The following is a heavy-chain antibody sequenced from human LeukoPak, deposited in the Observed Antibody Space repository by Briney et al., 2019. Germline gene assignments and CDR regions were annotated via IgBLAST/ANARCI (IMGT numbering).Heavy chain of an antibody. Sequence: SETLSLTCTVSGGSISSGGYYWSWIRQPPGKGLEWIGYIYHSGSTYYNPSLKSRVTISVDKSKNQFSLKLSSVTAADTAVYYCARGEYSSSWYGVDYWGQGTLVTVSS. V-gene: IGHV4-30-2*01. D-gene: IGHD6-13*01. CDR3: ARGEYSSSWYGVDY. CDR2: IYHSGST. CDR1: GGSISSGGYY. J-gene: IGHJ4*02.